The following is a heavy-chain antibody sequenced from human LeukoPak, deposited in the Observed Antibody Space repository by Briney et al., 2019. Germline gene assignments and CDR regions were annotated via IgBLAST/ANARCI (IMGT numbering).Heavy chain of an antibody. Sequence: SETLSLTCAVYGGSFSGYYWSWIRQPPGKGLEWIGEINHSGSTNYNPSLKSRVTISVDTSKNQFSLKLSSVTAADTAVYYCARGPYCSGGSCYSQGYYYGMDVWGKGTTVTVPS. CDR2: INHSGST. J-gene: IGHJ6*04. D-gene: IGHD2-15*01. CDR1: GGSFSGYY. CDR3: ARGPYCSGGSCYSQGYYYGMDV. V-gene: IGHV4-34*01.